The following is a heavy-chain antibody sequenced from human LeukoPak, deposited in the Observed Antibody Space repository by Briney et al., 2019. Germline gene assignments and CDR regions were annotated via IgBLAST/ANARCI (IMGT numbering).Heavy chain of an antibody. CDR2: INHSGST. J-gene: IGHJ6*03. Sequence: PSETLSLTCAVYGGSFSGYYWSWIRQPPGKGLEWIGGINHSGSTNYNPSLKSRVTISVDTSKNQFSLKLSSVTAADTAVYYCARGHIAARLGGYYYYYYYMDVWGKGTTVTVSS. D-gene: IGHD6-6*01. V-gene: IGHV4-34*01. CDR3: ARGHIAARLGGYYYYYYYMDV. CDR1: GGSFSGYY.